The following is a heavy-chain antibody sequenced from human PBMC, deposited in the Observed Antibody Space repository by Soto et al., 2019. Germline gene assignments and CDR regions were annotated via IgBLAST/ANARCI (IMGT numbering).Heavy chain of an antibody. CDR2: INPNSGGT. CDR1: GYTFTGYY. CDR3: AQGVGATGWFDP. D-gene: IGHD1-26*01. Sequence: QVQLVQSGAEVKKPGASVKVSCKASGYTFTGYYMHWVRQAPGQGLEWMGWINPNSGGTNYAQKXQGGXTMTRDTSISTAYMELSRLRSDDTAVYYCAQGVGATGWFDPWGQGTLVTXSS. V-gene: IGHV1-2*02. J-gene: IGHJ5*02.